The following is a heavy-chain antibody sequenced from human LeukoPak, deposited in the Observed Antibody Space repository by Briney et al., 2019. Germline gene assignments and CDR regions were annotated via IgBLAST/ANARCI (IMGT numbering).Heavy chain of an antibody. Sequence: SETLSLTCTVSGGSISSYYWSWIRQPPGKGLEWIGYIYYNGSTNYTPSLKSRVTISLDTSKNQFSLKLRSVTAADTAMYYCARVVARENWFDPWGQGTLVTVSS. CDR2: IYYNGST. V-gene: IGHV4-59*01. CDR3: ARVVARENWFDP. CDR1: GGSISSYY. D-gene: IGHD2-15*01. J-gene: IGHJ5*02.